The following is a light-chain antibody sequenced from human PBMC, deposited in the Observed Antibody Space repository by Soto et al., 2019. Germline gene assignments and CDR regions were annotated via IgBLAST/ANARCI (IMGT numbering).Light chain of an antibody. CDR1: SNDVGGYNY. CDR3: TSYTSTIPYV. Sequence: QSALTQPASVSGSPGQSITISCTGSSNDVGGYNYVSWYQQHPGQATKLIIYEVRDRPSGVSPRFSGSKSGNTASLTISGLQVEDEAYYFCTSYTSTIPYVFGSGTKLTVL. V-gene: IGLV2-14*01. CDR2: EVR. J-gene: IGLJ1*01.